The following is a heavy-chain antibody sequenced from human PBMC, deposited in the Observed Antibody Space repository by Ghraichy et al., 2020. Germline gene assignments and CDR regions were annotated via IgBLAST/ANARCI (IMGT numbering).Heavy chain of an antibody. CDR3: ASGERRYDAFDI. CDR1: GGSISSYY. Sequence: SETLSLTCTVSGGSISSYYWSWIRQPPGKGLEWIGYIYYSGSTNYNPSLKSRVTISVDTSKNQFSLKLSSVTAADTAVYYCASGERRYDAFDIWGQGTMVTVSS. CDR2: IYYSGST. V-gene: IGHV4-59*01. J-gene: IGHJ3*02. D-gene: IGHD1-1*01.